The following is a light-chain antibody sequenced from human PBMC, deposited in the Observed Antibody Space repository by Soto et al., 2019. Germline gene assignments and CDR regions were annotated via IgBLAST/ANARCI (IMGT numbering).Light chain of an antibody. CDR2: DAS. J-gene: IGKJ2*01. CDR1: QSISSW. CDR3: QQYPYT. Sequence: DIQMTQSPSTLSASVGDRVTITCRASQSISSWLAWYQQKPGKAPKLLIYDASSLESGVPSRFSGSGSGTEFTLTISSLQPDDFATYSCQQYPYTFGQGTKLEIK. V-gene: IGKV1-5*01.